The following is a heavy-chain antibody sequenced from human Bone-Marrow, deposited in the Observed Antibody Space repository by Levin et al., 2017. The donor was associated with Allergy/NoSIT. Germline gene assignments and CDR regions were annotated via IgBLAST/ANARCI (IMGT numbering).Heavy chain of an antibody. CDR1: GFTVSTNY. CDR2: IYSGGTT. V-gene: IGHV3-53*01. D-gene: IGHD3-16*01. J-gene: IGHJ4*02. CDR3: ARDGGERGPFDY. Sequence: PGESLKISCAVSGFTVSTNYMSWVRQAPGKGVEWVSIIYSGGTTYYADSVKGRFTISRDNSKNTLYLQMNSLRADDTAVYYCARDGGERGPFDYWGQGTLVTVSS.